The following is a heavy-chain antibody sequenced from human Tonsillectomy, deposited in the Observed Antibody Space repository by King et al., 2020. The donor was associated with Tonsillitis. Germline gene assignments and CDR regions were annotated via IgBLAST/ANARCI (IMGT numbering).Heavy chain of an antibody. CDR2: VIPILGTE. CDR1: GGTFSSYV. D-gene: IGHD3-22*01. J-gene: IGHJ2*01. CDR3: ARPSDNSGVGGNWFFDL. V-gene: IGHV1-69*01. Sequence: VQLVQSGAEVKKPGASVKITCKASGGTFSSYVISWVRQAPGQGLEWMGGVIPILGTEYYAQRFQGRVTITADVSTSTAYMELSSLRSEDTAVYYCARPSDNSGVGGNWFFDLWGRGTLVTVSS.